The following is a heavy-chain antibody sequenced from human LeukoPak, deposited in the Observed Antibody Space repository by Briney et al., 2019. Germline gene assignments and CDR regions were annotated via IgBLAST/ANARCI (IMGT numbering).Heavy chain of an antibody. CDR1: GFTFSNCA. CDR3: AKRVGSYYFDS. CDR2: ISGSGGNT. D-gene: IGHD3-10*01. Sequence: GGSLRFSCGASGFTFSNCAMTWVRQAPGKGLEWVSAISGSGGNTYYAESVRGRFTISRDNSKNTLYLQMNSLRAEDTAVYYCAKRVGSYYFDSWGQGTLVTVSS. V-gene: IGHV3-23*01. J-gene: IGHJ4*02.